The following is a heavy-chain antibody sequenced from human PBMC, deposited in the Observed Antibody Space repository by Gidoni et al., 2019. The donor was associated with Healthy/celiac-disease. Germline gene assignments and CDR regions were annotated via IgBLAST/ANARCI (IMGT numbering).Heavy chain of an antibody. V-gene: IGHV4-34*01. Sequence: QVQLQQWGAGLLKPSETLSLTCAVSGGSFSGYYWSWIRQPPGKGLEWIGEIHHSGSTNYNPSLKSRVTISVDTSKNQFSLKLSSVTAADTAVYYCARANILTVKGAFDIWGQGTMVTVSS. J-gene: IGHJ3*02. CDR1: GGSFSGYY. CDR2: IHHSGST. D-gene: IGHD3-9*01. CDR3: ARANILTVKGAFDI.